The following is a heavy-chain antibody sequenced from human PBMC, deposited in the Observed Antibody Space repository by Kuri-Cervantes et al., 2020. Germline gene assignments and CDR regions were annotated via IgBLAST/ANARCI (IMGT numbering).Heavy chain of an antibody. V-gene: IGHV4-34*01. D-gene: IGHD6-13*01. CDR3: ARGRGYSSSSDYYYYYMDV. CDR2: INHSGST. CDR1: GGSFSGYY. J-gene: IGHJ6*03. Sequence: SQTLSLTCAVYGGSFSGYYWSWIRQPPGKGLEWIGEINHSGSTNYNPSPKSRVTISVDTSKNQFSLKLSSVTAADTAVYYCARGRGYSSSSDYYYYYMDVWGKGTTVTVSS.